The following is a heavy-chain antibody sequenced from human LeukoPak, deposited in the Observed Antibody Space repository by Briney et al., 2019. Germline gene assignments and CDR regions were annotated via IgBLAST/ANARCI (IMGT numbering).Heavy chain of an antibody. V-gene: IGHV3-23*01. Sequence: GGSLRLSCAASGFTFSSYAMGWVRQAPGKGLEWVSALSGGGGGTYYADSVRGRFTISRDNSKNTLYLQMNSLRAEDTAVYYCAKDSDIVVVPALTYDHWGQGTLVIVSS. CDR2: LSGGGGGT. CDR1: GFTFSSYA. J-gene: IGHJ4*02. CDR3: AKDSDIVVVPALTYDH. D-gene: IGHD2-2*01.